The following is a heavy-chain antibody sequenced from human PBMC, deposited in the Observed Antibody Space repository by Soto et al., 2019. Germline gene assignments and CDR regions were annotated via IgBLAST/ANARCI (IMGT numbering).Heavy chain of an antibody. CDR3: ARYYYDSSGYFDY. J-gene: IGHJ4*02. CDR1: GFTVSSNY. CDR2: IYSGGST. D-gene: IGHD3-22*01. Sequence: EVQLVESGGGLVQPGGSLRLSCAASGFTVSSNYMSWVRQAPGKGLEWVSVIYSGGSTYYADSVKGRFTISRDNSKNTLYLQMNSLRAEDTAVYYCARYYYDSSGYFDYWGQRTLVTVSS. V-gene: IGHV3-66*01.